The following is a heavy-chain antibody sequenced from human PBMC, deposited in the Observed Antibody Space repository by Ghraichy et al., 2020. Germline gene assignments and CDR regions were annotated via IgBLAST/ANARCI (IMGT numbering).Heavy chain of an antibody. D-gene: IGHD1-1*01. J-gene: IGHJ4*02. CDR3: AKEFNWLYYFDY. V-gene: IGHV3-30*02. Sequence: GGYLRLSCAASGFTFSSYGMHWVRQAPGKGLEWVAFIRYDGSNKYYADSVKGRFTISRDNSKNTLYLQMNSLRAEDTAVYYCAKEFNWLYYFDYWGQGTLVTVSS. CDR2: IRYDGSNK. CDR1: GFTFSSYG.